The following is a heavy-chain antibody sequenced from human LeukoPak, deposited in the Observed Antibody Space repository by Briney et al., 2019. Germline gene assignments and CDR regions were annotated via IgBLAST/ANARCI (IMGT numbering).Heavy chain of an antibody. CDR1: GGSINSSGYY. Sequence: SQTLSLTCAVSGGSINSSGYYWSWIRQHPGKGLEWIGYIYYSGTTYYNPSLKSRVTISLDTSKNQFSLKLSSVTAADTAVYYCARGITYYYDSSSYYPFDYWGQGTLVTVSS. V-gene: IGHV4-31*11. D-gene: IGHD3-22*01. CDR3: ARGITYYYDSSSYYPFDY. CDR2: IYYSGTT. J-gene: IGHJ4*02.